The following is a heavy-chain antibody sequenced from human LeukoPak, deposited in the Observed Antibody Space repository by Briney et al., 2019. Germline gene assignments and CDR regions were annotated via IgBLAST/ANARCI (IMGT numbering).Heavy chain of an antibody. J-gene: IGHJ2*01. D-gene: IGHD3-9*01. CDR2: IYYSGST. CDR3: ARDRYYDILTGYPDYWYFDL. V-gene: IGHV4-59*01. CDR1: GGSISSYY. Sequence: PSETLSLTCTVSGGSISSYYWSWIRQPPGKGLEWIGYIYYSGSTNYNPSLKSRVTISVDTSKNQFSLKLSSVTAADTAVYYCARDRYYDILTGYPDYWYFDLWGRGTLVTVSS.